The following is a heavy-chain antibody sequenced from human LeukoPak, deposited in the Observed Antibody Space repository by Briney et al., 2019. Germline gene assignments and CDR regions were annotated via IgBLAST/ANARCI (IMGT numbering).Heavy chain of an antibody. Sequence: ASVKVSCKASGYTFTSYDINWVRQATGQGLEWMGWMNPSSGNTGYAQKFQGRVTMTRNTSISTAYMELSSLRSEDTAVYYCARDDYGDNDAFDIWGQGTMVTVSS. CDR3: ARDDYGDNDAFDI. D-gene: IGHD4-17*01. CDR2: MNPSSGNT. V-gene: IGHV1-8*01. J-gene: IGHJ3*02. CDR1: GYTFTSYD.